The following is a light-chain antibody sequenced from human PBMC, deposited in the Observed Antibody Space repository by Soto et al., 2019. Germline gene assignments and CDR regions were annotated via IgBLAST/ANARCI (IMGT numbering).Light chain of an antibody. CDR1: QGINSY. Sequence: DVQLTQSPSSLSASVGDRISITCRASQGINSYVAWYQQKPGRSPTILIYAASTLESGVPSRFSGSGSGTHFTLTISSLHPEDVGSYYCLQYAKDVPGTFGQGTKVDIK. CDR2: AAS. V-gene: IGKV1-27*01. J-gene: IGKJ1*01. CDR3: LQYAKDVPGT.